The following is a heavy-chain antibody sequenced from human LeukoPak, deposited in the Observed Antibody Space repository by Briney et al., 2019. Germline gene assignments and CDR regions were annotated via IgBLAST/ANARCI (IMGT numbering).Heavy chain of an antibody. CDR1: GFTFGSYS. CDR2: ISSGHSYI. Sequence: GGSLRLSCVASGFTFGSYSMKWVRQAPGKGLEWVSSISSGHSYIYYGDSVKGRFTISRDNAKNSLYLQMNSLRAEDTAVYYCARDGGYSYGYPLDYWGQGTLVTVSS. V-gene: IGHV3-21*01. D-gene: IGHD5-18*01. CDR3: ARDGGYSYGYPLDY. J-gene: IGHJ4*02.